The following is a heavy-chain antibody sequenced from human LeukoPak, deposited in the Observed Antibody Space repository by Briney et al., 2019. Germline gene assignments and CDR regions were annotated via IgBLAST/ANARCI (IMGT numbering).Heavy chain of an antibody. CDR3: AYWGPASTALN. CDR1: GFTLSTYS. V-gene: IGHV3-48*02. J-gene: IGHJ6*04. Sequence: GGSLRLSCTASGFTLSTYSMNWVRQAPGKGLEWVSYISSSSSTMYYADSVKGRFTISRDNAKNSLYLKMNSLRDEDTAVYYCAYWGPASTALNWGKGTTVTVSS. D-gene: IGHD3-16*01. CDR2: ISSSSSTM.